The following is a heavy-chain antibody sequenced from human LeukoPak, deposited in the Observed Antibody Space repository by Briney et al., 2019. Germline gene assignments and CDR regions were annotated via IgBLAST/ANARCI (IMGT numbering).Heavy chain of an antibody. D-gene: IGHD3-9*01. Sequence: SETLSLTCTVSGGSINGGDYYWSWIRQPPGKGLEWIGFIYYSGSTYNNPSLKSRVTISVDTSKNQFSLRLSSVTAADTAMYYCARVVTDWAIHNWGQGTLVTVSS. CDR1: GGSINGGDYY. V-gene: IGHV4-30-4*01. CDR2: IYYSGST. CDR3: ARVVTDWAIHN. J-gene: IGHJ4*02.